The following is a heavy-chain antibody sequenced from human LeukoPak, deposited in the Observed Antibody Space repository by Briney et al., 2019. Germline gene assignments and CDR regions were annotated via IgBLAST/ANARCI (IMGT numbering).Heavy chain of an antibody. CDR3: ARSKKAAGHRWYFDY. CDR2: IYSGGST. J-gene: IGHJ4*02. Sequence: PGGSLRLSCAASGFTVSSNYMSWVRQAPGKGLEWVSVIYSGGSTYYADSVKGRFTISRDNSKNTLYLQMNSLRAEDTAVYYCARSKKAAGHRWYFDYWGQGTLVTVSS. V-gene: IGHV3-53*01. D-gene: IGHD6-13*01. CDR1: GFTVSSNY.